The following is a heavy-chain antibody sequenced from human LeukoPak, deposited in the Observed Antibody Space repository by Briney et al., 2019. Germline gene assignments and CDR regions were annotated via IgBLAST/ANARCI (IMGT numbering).Heavy chain of an antibody. CDR2: VYYSGST. V-gene: IGHV4-61*01. Sequence: SETLSLTCTVSGVSVSSGSYYRSFIRQPPGKGLEWIGYVYYSGSTNYNPSLKSRVTISVDTSKNQLSLKLSSVPAADTAVYYCARVGYSYGSYYFDYWGQGTLVTVSS. D-gene: IGHD5-18*01. J-gene: IGHJ4*02. CDR3: ARVGYSYGSYYFDY. CDR1: GVSVSSGSYY.